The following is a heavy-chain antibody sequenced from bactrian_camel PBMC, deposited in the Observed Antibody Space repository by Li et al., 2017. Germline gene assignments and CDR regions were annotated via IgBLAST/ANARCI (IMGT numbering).Heavy chain of an antibody. D-gene: IGHD6*01. CDR1: GLRIARYC. CDR3: AATGPGYPGSCSWMAFSY. V-gene: IGHV3S1*01. Sequence: HVQLVESGGGSVQAGGSLRLSCTASGLRIARYCMGRFRQAPEKEREGVAQIYTRTGKTYYADPVKGRFTISQDSAKNALYLQMNSLKPEDTAMYYCAATGPGYPGSCSWMAFSYWGQGTQVTVS. CDR2: IYTRTGKT. J-gene: IGHJ6*01.